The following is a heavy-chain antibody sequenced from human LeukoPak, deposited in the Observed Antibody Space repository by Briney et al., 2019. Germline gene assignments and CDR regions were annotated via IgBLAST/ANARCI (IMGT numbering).Heavy chain of an antibody. V-gene: IGHV4-59*12. D-gene: IGHD4-17*01. CDR3: VREGEYGEDYY. Sequence: SETLSLTCTVSGGSISSYYWSWIRQRPGKGLEWIGDIYYSGSTNYNPSLESRVTTSVDTSKNQFSLKLSSVTAADTAVYYCVREGEYGEDYYWGQGAQVIVST. CDR2: IYYSGST. CDR1: GGSISSYY. J-gene: IGHJ4*02.